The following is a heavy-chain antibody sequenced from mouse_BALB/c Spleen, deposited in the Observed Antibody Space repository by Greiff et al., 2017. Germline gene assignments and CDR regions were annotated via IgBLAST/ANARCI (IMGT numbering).Heavy chain of an antibody. CDR1: GFDFSRYW. D-gene: IGHD1-1*01. Sequence: EVKLMESGGGLVQPGGSLKLSCAASGFDFSRYWMSWVRQAPGKGLEWIGEINPDSSTINYTPSLKDKFIISRDNAKNTLYLQMSKVRSEDTALYYCARGYYGSSDLFAYWGQGTLVTVSA. CDR2: INPDSSTI. CDR3: ARGYYGSSDLFAY. J-gene: IGHJ3*01. V-gene: IGHV4-1*02.